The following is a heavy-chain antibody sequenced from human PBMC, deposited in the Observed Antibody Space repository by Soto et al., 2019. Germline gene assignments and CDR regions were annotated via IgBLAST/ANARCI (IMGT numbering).Heavy chain of an antibody. CDR3: VKGESYSYYYYYVMDV. CDR1: GFTFSSYA. D-gene: IGHD1-26*01. Sequence: HPGGSLRLSCSASGFTFSSYAMHWVRQAPGKGLEYVSAISSNGGSTYYADSVKGRFTISRDNSKNTLYLQMSSLRAEDTAVYYCVKGESYSYYYYYVMDVWGQGTTVTVSS. V-gene: IGHV3-64D*08. J-gene: IGHJ6*02. CDR2: ISSNGGST.